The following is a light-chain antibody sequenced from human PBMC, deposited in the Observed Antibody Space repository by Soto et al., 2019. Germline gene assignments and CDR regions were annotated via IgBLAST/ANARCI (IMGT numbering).Light chain of an antibody. J-gene: IGKJ1*01. Sequence: DIQMTQSPSTLSASLGDRVTITSRASRNIERWLAWYQQKPGRAPKLLISDASTLETGVPSRFSGGGSGTEFTLTISNLQADDFATYYCQHCDTYWAFGPGTRVEVE. CDR2: DAS. CDR1: RNIERW. CDR3: QHCDTYWA. V-gene: IGKV1-5*01.